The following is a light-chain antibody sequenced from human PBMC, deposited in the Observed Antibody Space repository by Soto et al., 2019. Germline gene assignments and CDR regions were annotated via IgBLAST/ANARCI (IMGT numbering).Light chain of an antibody. Sequence: QSALTQPDSVSGSPGQSITISCTGTSSDVGGYNSVSWYQQFPGKAPKLMIYEVSHRPSGVSNRFSGSKSGNTASLTISGLQAEDEADYYFSSYTSTTTLVFGGGTKLTVL. CDR3: SSYTSTTTLV. J-gene: IGLJ2*01. V-gene: IGLV2-14*01. CDR1: SSDVGGYNS. CDR2: EVS.